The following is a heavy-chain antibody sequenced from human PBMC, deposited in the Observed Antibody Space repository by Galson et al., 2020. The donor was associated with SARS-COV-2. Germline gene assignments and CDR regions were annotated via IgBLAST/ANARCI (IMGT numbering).Heavy chain of an antibody. CDR2: MNPNSGNT. V-gene: IGHV1-8*01. J-gene: IGHJ6*02. Sequence: ASVTVSCKTSGYTFTSYDINWVRQATGQGLEWMGWMNPNSGNTGCAQKFQGRVTMTRDTSISTAYMELSSLTSEDTAVDYCARLLSLPWVQIWLPNYGMDVWGQGTTVTVSS. CDR3: ARLLSLPWVQIWLPNYGMDV. CDR1: GYTFTSYD. D-gene: IGHD5-18*01.